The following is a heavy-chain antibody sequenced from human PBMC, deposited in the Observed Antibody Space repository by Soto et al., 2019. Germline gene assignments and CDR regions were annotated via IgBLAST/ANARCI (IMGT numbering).Heavy chain of an antibody. J-gene: IGHJ4*02. CDR2: ISGSGGST. Sequence: PGGSLRLSCAASGFTFSSYAMSWVRQAPGKGLEWVSAISGSGGSTYYADSVKGRFTISRDNSKNTLYLQMNSLRAEDTAVYYCAGHRQGAIFGVVIWSFDYWGQGTLVTVSS. CDR1: GFTFSSYA. V-gene: IGHV3-23*01. CDR3: AGHRQGAIFGVVIWSFDY. D-gene: IGHD3-3*01.